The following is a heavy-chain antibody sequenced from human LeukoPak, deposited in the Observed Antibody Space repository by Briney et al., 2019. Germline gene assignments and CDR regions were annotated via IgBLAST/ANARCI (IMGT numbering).Heavy chain of an antibody. D-gene: IGHD3-16*02. CDR2: ISYDGSNR. CDR1: GFTFSSYG. J-gene: IGHJ4*02. V-gene: IGHV3-30*18. Sequence: PGGSLRLSCAASGFTFSSYGMHWVRQAPGKGLEWVAVISYDGSNRYYADSVKGRFTISRDNSENTLYLQMNSLRAEDTAVYYCAKDLRMITFGGVIPSMGYWGQGTLVTVSS. CDR3: AKDLRMITFGGVIPSMGY.